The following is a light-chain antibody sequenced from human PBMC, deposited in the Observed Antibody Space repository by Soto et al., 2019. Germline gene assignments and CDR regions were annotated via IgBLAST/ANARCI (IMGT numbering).Light chain of an antibody. CDR1: QSVLYSANNKNY. CDR3: QQYSGIPYT. Sequence: DIVMTQSPDSLAVSLGERATINCRSSQSVLYSANNKNYLAWYQQKPGQPPKLLIYWASTRESGVPDRFTGSGSGTDFTLAISGLQAEDVAVYYCQQYSGIPYTFGQGTKLEIK. CDR2: WAS. J-gene: IGKJ2*01. V-gene: IGKV4-1*01.